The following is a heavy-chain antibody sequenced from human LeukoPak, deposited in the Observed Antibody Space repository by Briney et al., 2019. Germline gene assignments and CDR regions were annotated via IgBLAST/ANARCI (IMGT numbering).Heavy chain of an antibody. CDR1: GYTFTGYY. CDR3: ARIPMTTVTTGTPFDY. J-gene: IGHJ4*02. Sequence: GASVKVSCXASGYTFTGYYMHWVRQAPGQGLEWMGWINPNSGGTNYAQKFQGRVTMTRDTSISTAYMELSRLRSDDTAVYYCARIPMTTVTTGTPFDYWGQGTLVTVSS. D-gene: IGHD4-17*01. V-gene: IGHV1-2*02. CDR2: INPNSGGT.